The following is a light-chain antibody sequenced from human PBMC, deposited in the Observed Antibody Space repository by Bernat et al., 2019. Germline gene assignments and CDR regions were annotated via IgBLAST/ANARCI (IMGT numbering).Light chain of an antibody. J-gene: IGLJ3*02. CDR2: EVT. CDR1: SSDVGGYNY. Sequence: QSALTQPPSASGSPGQSVTISCTGTSSDVGGYNYVSWYQQHPVKAPKLMIYEVTKRPSGVPDRFSGSKSGNTASLTVSGLQAEDEADYYCSSYAGSSNWVFGGGTKLTVL. CDR3: SSYAGSSNWV. V-gene: IGLV2-8*01.